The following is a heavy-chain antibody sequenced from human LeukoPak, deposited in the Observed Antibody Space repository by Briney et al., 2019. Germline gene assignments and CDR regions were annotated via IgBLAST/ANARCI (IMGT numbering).Heavy chain of an antibody. CDR1: GGSLSSYY. J-gene: IGHJ5*02. CDR3: ARTPNYYGSGSHDNWFDP. D-gene: IGHD3-10*01. Sequence: SETLSLTCTVSGGSLSSYYWSWLRQPPGKGVEGVGYIYYSGSTNYNPPLMSRVTISVDTSKNQFSLKLSSVTAADTAVYYCARTPNYYGSGSHDNWFDPWGQGTLVTVSS. V-gene: IGHV4-59*01. CDR2: IYYSGST.